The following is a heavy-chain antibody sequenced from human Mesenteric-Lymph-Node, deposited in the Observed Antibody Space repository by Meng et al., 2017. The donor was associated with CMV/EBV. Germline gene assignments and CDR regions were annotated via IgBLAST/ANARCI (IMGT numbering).Heavy chain of an antibody. CDR2: ISAYNGNT. D-gene: IGHD3-9*01. V-gene: IGHV1-18*01. Sequence: ASVKVSCKASGYTFTSYGISWVRQAPGQGLEWMGWISAYNGNTNYAQKLQGRVTMTTDTSTSTAYMELRSLRPDDTAVYYCARGGSVLRYFDWSHYFDYWGQGTLVTVSS. CDR3: ARGGSVLRYFDWSHYFDY. CDR1: GYTFTSYG. J-gene: IGHJ4*02.